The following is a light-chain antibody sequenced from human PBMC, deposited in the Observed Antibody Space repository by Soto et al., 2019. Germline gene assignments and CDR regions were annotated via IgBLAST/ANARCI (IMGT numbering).Light chain of an antibody. J-gene: IGKJ5*01. CDR2: AAS. Sequence: QMTQSPSSLSASVGDRVTITCRASQSISSYLNWYQQKPGKAPKLLIYAASSLQSGVPSRFSGSGSGTDFTLTNSSLQPEDFATYYCQQSYSTPITFGQGTRLEIK. CDR1: QSISSY. V-gene: IGKV1-39*01. CDR3: QQSYSTPIT.